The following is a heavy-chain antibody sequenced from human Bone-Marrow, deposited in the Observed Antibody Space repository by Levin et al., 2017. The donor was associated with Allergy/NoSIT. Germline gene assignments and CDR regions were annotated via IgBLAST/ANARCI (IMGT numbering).Heavy chain of an antibody. J-gene: IGHJ6*02. CDR3: ARNRIIVSGGNDYSYGMDG. CDR1: GGSVSSGTYY. D-gene: IGHD5/OR15-5a*01. CDR2: INYRGVT. V-gene: IGHV4-61*01. Sequence: SETLSLTCSVSGGSVSSGTYYWSWIRRPPGKGLEWIGYINYRGVTKYNPSLKSRVTISVDTSKNEFSLKVTSVTAADTAVYYCARNRIIVSGGNDYSYGMDGWGQGTTVTVSS.